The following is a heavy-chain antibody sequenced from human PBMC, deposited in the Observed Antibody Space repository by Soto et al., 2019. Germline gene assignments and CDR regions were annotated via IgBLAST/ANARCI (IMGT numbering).Heavy chain of an antibody. CDR1: GGSISSGGYY. CDR3: ARASATWGSVY. Sequence: QVQLQESGPGLVKPSQTLALPCTVSGGSISSGGYYWSWIRQHPGKGLEWIWYIYYSGITYYTPSLKHRVTISVDTSKNQFSLKLSSVTAADTAVYYCARASATWGSVYWGQGTLVTVSS. J-gene: IGHJ4*02. CDR2: IYYSGIT. V-gene: IGHV4-31*03. D-gene: IGHD7-27*01.